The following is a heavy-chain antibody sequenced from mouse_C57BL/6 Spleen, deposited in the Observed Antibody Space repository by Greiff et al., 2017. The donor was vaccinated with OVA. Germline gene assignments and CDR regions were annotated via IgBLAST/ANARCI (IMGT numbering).Heavy chain of an antibody. J-gene: IGHJ4*01. Sequence: EVKLQESGPGLVKPSQSLSLTCSVTGYSITSGYYWNWIRQFPGNKLEWMGYISYDGSNNYNPSLKNRISITRDTSKNQFFLKLNSVTTEDTATYYCAKITTVVATPYYAMDYWGQGTSVTVSS. V-gene: IGHV3-6*01. CDR2: ISYDGSN. CDR3: AKITTVVATPYYAMDY. CDR1: GYSITSGYY. D-gene: IGHD1-1*01.